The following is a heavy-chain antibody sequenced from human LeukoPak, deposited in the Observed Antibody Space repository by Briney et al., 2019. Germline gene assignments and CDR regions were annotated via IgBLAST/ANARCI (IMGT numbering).Heavy chain of an antibody. Sequence: SVKVSCKASGGTFRSYAIRWVRQAPRHGVEWMGGIIPIFGTANYAQKFQGRVTITADESTSTAYMELSSLRSEDTAVYYCARSRPTSPWNIAALDYWGQGTLVTVSS. CDR1: GGTFRSYA. D-gene: IGHD6-25*01. CDR3: ARSRPTSPWNIAALDY. V-gene: IGHV1-69*13. J-gene: IGHJ4*02. CDR2: IIPIFGTA.